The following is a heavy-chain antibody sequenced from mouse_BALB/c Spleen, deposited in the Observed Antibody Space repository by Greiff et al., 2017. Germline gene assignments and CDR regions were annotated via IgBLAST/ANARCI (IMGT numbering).Heavy chain of an antibody. CDR2: INPGSGGT. V-gene: IGHV1-54*03. CDR1: GYAFTNYL. D-gene: IGHD1-1*01. J-gene: IGHJ3*01. CDR3: ARHYGSSYVAWFAY. Sequence: VQLQQSGAELVRPGTSVKVSCKASGYAFTNYLIEWVKQRPGQGLEWIGVINPGSGGTNYNEKFKGKATLTADKSSSTAYMQLSSLTSDDSAVYFCARHYGSSYVAWFAYWGQGTLVTVSA.